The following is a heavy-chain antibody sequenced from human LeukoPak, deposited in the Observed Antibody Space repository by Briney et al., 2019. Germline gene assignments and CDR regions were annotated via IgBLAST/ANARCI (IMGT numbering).Heavy chain of an antibody. CDR2: IRQDESEK. V-gene: IGHV3-7*03. CDR1: GFSFSTYW. D-gene: IGHD6-13*01. Sequence: GGSLGLSCAASGFSFSTYWMSWVRQAPGKGLEWVANIRQDESEKYYVDSVKGRFTISRDNTKNSLYLQMNSLRVEDTAVYYCASGRQLGRWGQGTLVTVSS. J-gene: IGHJ4*02. CDR3: ASGRQLGR.